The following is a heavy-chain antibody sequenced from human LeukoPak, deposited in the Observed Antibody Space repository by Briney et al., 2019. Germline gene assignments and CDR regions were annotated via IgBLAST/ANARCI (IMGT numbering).Heavy chain of an antibody. V-gene: IGHV4-34*01. Sequence: SETLSLTCAVYSGSFSGYYWSWIRQPPGKGLEWIGEINHSGSTNYNPSLKSRVTISVGTSKNQFSLKLSSVTAADTAVYYCARGPLRGSYYRYYYYMDVWGKGTTVTVSS. D-gene: IGHD1-26*01. J-gene: IGHJ6*03. CDR2: INHSGST. CDR3: ARGPLRGSYYRYYYYMDV. CDR1: SGSFSGYY.